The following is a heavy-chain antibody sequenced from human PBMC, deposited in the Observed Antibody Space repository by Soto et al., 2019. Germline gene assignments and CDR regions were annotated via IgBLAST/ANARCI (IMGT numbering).Heavy chain of an antibody. D-gene: IGHD3-10*01. V-gene: IGHV3-33*01. J-gene: IGHJ4*02. CDR2: IWYDGSNK. CDR3: ARDFRGSGSYDY. Sequence: GGSLRLSCAASGFTFSGYGMHWVRQAPGKGLEWVAVIWYDGSNKYYADSVKGRFTISRDNSKNTLYLQMNSLRAEDTAVYYCARDFRGSGSYDYWGQGTLVTVSS. CDR1: GFTFSGYG.